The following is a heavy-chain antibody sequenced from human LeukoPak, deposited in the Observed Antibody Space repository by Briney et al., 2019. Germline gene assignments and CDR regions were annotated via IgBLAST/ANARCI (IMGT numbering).Heavy chain of an antibody. V-gene: IGHV3-30*03. Sequence: GGSLRLSCAASGFTFSSYGMHWVRQAPGKGLEWVAVISYDGSNKYYADSVKGRFTISRDNSKNTLYLQMNSLRAEDTAVYYCARGRLNYDSSGYYLMKKYFQHWGQGTLVTVSS. CDR3: ARGRLNYDSSGYYLMKKYFQH. J-gene: IGHJ1*01. D-gene: IGHD3-22*01. CDR1: GFTFSSYG. CDR2: ISYDGSNK.